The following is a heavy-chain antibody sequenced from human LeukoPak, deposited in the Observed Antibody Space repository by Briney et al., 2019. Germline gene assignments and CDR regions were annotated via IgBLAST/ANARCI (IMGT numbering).Heavy chain of an antibody. CDR3: ARGSSWYGDMDV. J-gene: IGHJ6*03. V-gene: IGHV4-34*01. CDR1: GGSFSGYY. CDR2: INHSGST. Sequence: SETLSLTCAVYGGSFSGYYWSWIRQPPGKGLEWIGEINHSGSTNYNPSLKSRVTISVDTSKNQFSLKLSSVTAADTAVYYCARGSSWYGDMDVWGKGTTVTVSS. D-gene: IGHD6-13*01.